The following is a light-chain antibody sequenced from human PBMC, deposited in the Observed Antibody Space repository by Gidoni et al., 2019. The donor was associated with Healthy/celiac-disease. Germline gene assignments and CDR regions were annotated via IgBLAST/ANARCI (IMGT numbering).Light chain of an antibody. CDR2: GAS. Sequence: EIVLTQSPGTLSLSPGERATLSCRASQSVSSSYLAWYQQKPGQAPRLLIYGASSRATGIPDRFSGSWSGTEFTLNISRLEPEDFAVYYCQQYGSSPPETFGGGTKVEIK. J-gene: IGKJ4*01. V-gene: IGKV3-20*01. CDR1: QSVSSSY. CDR3: QQYGSSPPET.